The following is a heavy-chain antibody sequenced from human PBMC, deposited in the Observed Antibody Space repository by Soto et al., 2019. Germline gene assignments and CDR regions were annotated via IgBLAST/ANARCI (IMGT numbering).Heavy chain of an antibody. J-gene: IGHJ3*02. CDR3: AREIGYCTNGVCYLSAFDI. CDR2: INPNSGGT. D-gene: IGHD2-8*01. V-gene: IGHV1-2*04. Sequence: QVQLVQSGAEVKKPGASVKVSCKASGYTFTGYYMHWVRQAPGQGLEWMGGINPNSGGTNYAQKFQGWVTMTRDTSISTAYMELSRLRSDDTAVYYCAREIGYCTNGVCYLSAFDIWGQGTMVTVSS. CDR1: GYTFTGYY.